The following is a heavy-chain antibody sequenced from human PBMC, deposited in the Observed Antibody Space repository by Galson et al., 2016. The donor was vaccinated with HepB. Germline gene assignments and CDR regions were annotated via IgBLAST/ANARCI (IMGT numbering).Heavy chain of an antibody. CDR3: AQYYYDTSGYLEYFQH. D-gene: IGHD3-22*01. CDR2: IKHDGSEK. Sequence: SLRLSCAASGFTFSSYRMSWVRQAPGKGLEWVANIKHDGSEKYYLDSVKGRFTISRDNAKNSLYLQMNSLRAEDTAVYYCAQYYYDTSGYLEYFQHWGQGARVTVSS. V-gene: IGHV3-7*03. CDR1: GFTFSSYR. J-gene: IGHJ1*01.